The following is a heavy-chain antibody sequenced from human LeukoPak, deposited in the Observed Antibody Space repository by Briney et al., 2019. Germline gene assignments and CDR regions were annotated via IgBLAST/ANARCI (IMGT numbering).Heavy chain of an antibody. J-gene: IGHJ4*02. CDR3: AKDRSDILTGLDY. D-gene: IGHD3-9*01. CDR1: GFTFSSYA. Sequence: PGGSLRLSCAASGFTFSSYAMSWVRQAPGKGLEWVSAISGSGGSTYYADSVKGRFTISRDNSKNTPYLQMNSLRAEDTAVYYCAKDRSDILTGLDYWGQGTLVTVSS. V-gene: IGHV3-23*01. CDR2: ISGSGGST.